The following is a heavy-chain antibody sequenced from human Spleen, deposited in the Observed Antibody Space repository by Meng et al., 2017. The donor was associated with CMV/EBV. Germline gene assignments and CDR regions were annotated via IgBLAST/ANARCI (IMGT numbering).Heavy chain of an antibody. CDR1: GGSFSGYY. Sequence: CAVYGGSFSGYYWSWIRQPPGKGLEWIGEINHSGSTNYNPSLKSRVTISVDTSKNQFSLKLSSVTAADTAVYYCARGPGGKGYGMDVWGQGTTVTVSS. J-gene: IGHJ6*02. CDR2: INHSGST. D-gene: IGHD4-23*01. CDR3: ARGPGGKGYGMDV. V-gene: IGHV4-34*01.